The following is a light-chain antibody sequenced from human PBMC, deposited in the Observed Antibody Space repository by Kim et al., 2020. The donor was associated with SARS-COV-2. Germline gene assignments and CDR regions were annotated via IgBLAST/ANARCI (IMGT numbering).Light chain of an antibody. CDR1: HGISSY. CDR2: GAS. Sequence: DIQLTQSPSFLSASVGDRVTITCRASHGISSYLAWYQQKPGKAPNLLIYGASTLQSGVPSRFSGSGSGTQFTLTISSLQPEDFATYYCQQLNTDSLTFGGGTKVDIK. J-gene: IGKJ4*01. CDR3: QQLNTDSLT. V-gene: IGKV1-9*01.